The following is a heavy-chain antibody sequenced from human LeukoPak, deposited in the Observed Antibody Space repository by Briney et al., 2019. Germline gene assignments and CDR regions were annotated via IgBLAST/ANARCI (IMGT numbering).Heavy chain of an antibody. CDR3: ARGTYYDGRPYGMDV. J-gene: IGHJ6*02. V-gene: IGHV1-3*01. D-gene: IGHD3-16*01. CDR1: GYTFTSYG. CDR2: INAGNGNT. Sequence: GASVKVSCKASGYTFTSYGMQWVRQAPGRGLEWMGWINAGNGNTKYSQKFQDRVTITRDTSARTAYMEVNSLRSEDTAVYYCARGTYYDGRPYGMDVWGQGTTVIVSS.